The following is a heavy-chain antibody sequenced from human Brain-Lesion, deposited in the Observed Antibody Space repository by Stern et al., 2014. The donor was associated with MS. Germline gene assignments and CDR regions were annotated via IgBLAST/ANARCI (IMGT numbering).Heavy chain of an antibody. Sequence: QVQLVESGPGLVKPSETLSLTCTVSGGSISSNSYYWGWIRQPPGKGLEWIGGISYRGSTYYNPSLKSRVTISKDTYTNQFSLNLKPVTAADTAVYFCAKVWLGELPENPFDYWGQGTLVTVSS. CDR3: AKVWLGELPENPFDY. CDR2: ISYRGST. D-gene: IGHD3-10*01. V-gene: IGHV4-39*01. J-gene: IGHJ4*02. CDR1: GGSISSNSYY.